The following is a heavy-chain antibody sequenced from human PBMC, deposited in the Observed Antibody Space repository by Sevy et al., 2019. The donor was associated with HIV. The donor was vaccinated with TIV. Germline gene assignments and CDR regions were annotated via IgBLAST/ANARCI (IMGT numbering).Heavy chain of an antibody. D-gene: IGHD4-17*01. V-gene: IGHV3-23*01. CDR2: ISGSGGST. Sequence: GGSLRLSCAASGFTFSSYAMSWVRQAPSKGLEWVSAISGSGGSTYYADSVKGRFTISRDNSKNTLFLQMNSLRAEDTAVYYCAKDQSYGDYTKFDYWGQGTLVTVSS. J-gene: IGHJ4*02. CDR3: AKDQSYGDYTKFDY. CDR1: GFTFSSYA.